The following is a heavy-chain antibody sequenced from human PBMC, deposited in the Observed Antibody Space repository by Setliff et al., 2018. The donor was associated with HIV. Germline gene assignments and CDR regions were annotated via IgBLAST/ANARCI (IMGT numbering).Heavy chain of an antibody. D-gene: IGHD3-10*01. V-gene: IGHV4-61*05. CDR1: GGSISSSSYS. J-gene: IGHJ5*02. CDR2: IYSSGST. CDR3: ARRIDNSGSLPAKNWFDT. Sequence: SETLSLTCTVSGGSISSSSYSWNWIRQPPGKGLEWLGHIYSSGSTNYNPSLKSRVTISVDTSKNQFSLKLYSVTAADTAVYYCARRIDNSGSLPAKNWFDTWGQGRLVTVSS.